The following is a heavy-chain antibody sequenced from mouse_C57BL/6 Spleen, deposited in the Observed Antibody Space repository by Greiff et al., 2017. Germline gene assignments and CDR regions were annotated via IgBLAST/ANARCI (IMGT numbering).Heavy chain of an antibody. J-gene: IGHJ4*01. D-gene: IGHD1-1*01. V-gene: IGHV1-64*01. CDR3: ASEVSLTTVVAKNYAMDY. CDR2: IHPNSGST. Sequence: QVQLKQPGAELVKPGASVKLSCKASGYTFTSYWMHWVKQRPGQGLEWIGMIHPNSGSTNYNEKFKSKATLTVDKSSSTAYMQLSSLTSEDSAVYYCASEVSLTTVVAKNYAMDYWGQGTSVTVSS. CDR1: GYTFTSYW.